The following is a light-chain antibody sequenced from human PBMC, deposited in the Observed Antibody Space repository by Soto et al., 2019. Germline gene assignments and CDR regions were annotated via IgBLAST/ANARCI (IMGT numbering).Light chain of an antibody. Sequence: IRMTQSPSSLSASTGDRVTITCRASQGISSYLNWYQQKPGKAPRLLIYGASNLQSGVPSRFTGSGSGTDFTLTITSLQPEDCATYFCQQGYNIPLTFGGGTKVDIK. CDR3: QQGYNIPLT. J-gene: IGKJ4*01. V-gene: IGKV1-39*01. CDR2: GAS. CDR1: QGISSY.